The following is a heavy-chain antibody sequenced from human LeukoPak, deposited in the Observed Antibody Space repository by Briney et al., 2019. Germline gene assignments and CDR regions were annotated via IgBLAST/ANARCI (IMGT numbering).Heavy chain of an antibody. Sequence: ASAKVSCKASGYTFTSYYMHWVRQAPGQGLEWMGIINPSGGSTSYAQKFPGRVTMTRDPSTSTVYMELSSLRSEDTAVYYCARDKYSSSWYFDYLGHWFDPWGQGTLVTVSS. J-gene: IGHJ5*02. CDR1: GYTFTSYY. CDR3: ARDKYSSSWYFDYLGHWFDP. V-gene: IGHV1-46*01. D-gene: IGHD6-13*01. CDR2: INPSGGST.